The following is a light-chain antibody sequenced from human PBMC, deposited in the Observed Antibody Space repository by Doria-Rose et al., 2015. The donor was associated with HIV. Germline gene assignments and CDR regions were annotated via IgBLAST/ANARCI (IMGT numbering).Light chain of an antibody. CDR1: SSDVGGYNL. CDR3: CSYAGTSTYV. Sequence: QPVLTQPASVSGSPGQSITISCTGTSSDVGGYNLVSWYQQHPGKAPKLIISEVSNRPSGVSNRFSGSKSGYTASLTISGLQAEDEADYYCCSYAGTSTYVFGTGTKVTVL. J-gene: IGLJ1*01. CDR2: EVS. V-gene: IGLV2-23*02.